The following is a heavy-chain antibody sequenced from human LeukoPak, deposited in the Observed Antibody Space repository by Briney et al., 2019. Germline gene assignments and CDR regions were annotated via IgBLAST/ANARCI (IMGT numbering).Heavy chain of an antibody. J-gene: IGHJ4*02. CDR2: TYPGDSDT. CDR1: GYSFTSCW. D-gene: IGHD3-9*01. CDR3: ARLFKKTYYDILTDYYTPFDY. V-gene: IGHV5-51*01. Sequence: GESLKSSCKGSGYSFTSCWIGWMRQMPGKGLEWMGTTYPGDSDTRYSPSFQGQVTISADKSISTAYLQWSSLKASDTAMYYCARLFKKTYYDILTDYYTPFDYWGQGTLVTASS.